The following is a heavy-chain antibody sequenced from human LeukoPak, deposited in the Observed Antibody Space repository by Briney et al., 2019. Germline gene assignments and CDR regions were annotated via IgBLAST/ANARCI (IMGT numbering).Heavy chain of an antibody. D-gene: IGHD3-22*01. CDR3: ARDRPYYYDSSGYPSSYYFDY. J-gene: IGHJ4*02. CDR2: ISSSGSTI. CDR1: GFTFSDYY. Sequence: PGGSLRLSCAASGFTFSDYYMSSIRQAPGEGLECVSYISSSGSTIYYADSVKGRFTISRDNAKNSLYLQMNSLRAEDRAVYYCARDRPYYYDSSGYPSSYYFDYWGQGTLVTVSS. V-gene: IGHV3-11*04.